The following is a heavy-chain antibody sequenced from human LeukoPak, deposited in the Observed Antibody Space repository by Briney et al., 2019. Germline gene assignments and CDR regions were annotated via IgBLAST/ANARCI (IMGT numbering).Heavy chain of an antibody. CDR1: GGSISNYY. CDR3: ARVVAAREGRDY. Sequence: PSETLTLTCTVSGGSISNYYWSWIRQPAGKGLEWIGRIYTSGTTHYNPSLKSRVTMSVDTSKNQFSLNLSSVTAADTAVYYCARVVAAREGRDYWGQGTLVTVSS. V-gene: IGHV4-4*07. CDR2: IYTSGTT. J-gene: IGHJ4*02. D-gene: IGHD6-6*01.